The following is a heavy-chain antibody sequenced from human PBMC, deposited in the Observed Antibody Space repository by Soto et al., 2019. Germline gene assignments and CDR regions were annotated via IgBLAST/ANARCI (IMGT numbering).Heavy chain of an antibody. Sequence: SETLSLTCTVSGGSISSYYWSWIRQPPGKGLEWIGYIYYSGSTNYNPSLKSRVIISVDTSKNQFSLKLSSVTAADTAVYYCARHKSQAAAGPYYFDYWGQGTLVTVSS. D-gene: IGHD6-13*01. CDR3: ARHKSQAAAGPYYFDY. CDR2: IYYSGST. CDR1: GGSISSYY. V-gene: IGHV4-59*08. J-gene: IGHJ4*02.